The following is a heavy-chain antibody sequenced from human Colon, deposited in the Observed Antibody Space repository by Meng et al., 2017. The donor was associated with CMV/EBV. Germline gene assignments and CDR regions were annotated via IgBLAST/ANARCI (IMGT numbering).Heavy chain of an antibody. Sequence: SSVTVSCQASGGPFSKHVISWLRQAPGQGPEWMGRIIPILDTPNYAQKFQGRVTITADKSTNTVYMELSSLRSEDTAVYYCAKRQEDSSGWFLDWGQGTLVTVSS. CDR3: AKRQEDSSGWFLD. CDR2: IIPILDTP. D-gene: IGHD6-19*01. V-gene: IGHV1-69*04. J-gene: IGHJ4*02. CDR1: GGPFSKHV.